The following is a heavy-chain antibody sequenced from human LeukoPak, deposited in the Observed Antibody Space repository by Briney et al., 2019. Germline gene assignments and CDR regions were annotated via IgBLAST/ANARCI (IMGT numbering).Heavy chain of an antibody. V-gene: IGHV4-34*01. J-gene: IGHJ6*03. CDR1: GGSFSGYY. CDR2: INHSGST. Sequence: NPSETLSLTCAVYGGSFSGYYWSWIRQPPGKGLEWIGEINHSGSTNYNPSLKSRVTISVDTSKNQFSLKLSSVTAADTAVYYCARGVVGAYWVSYYYYMDVWGKGTTVTVSS. CDR3: ARGVVGAYWVSYYYYMDV. D-gene: IGHD1-26*01.